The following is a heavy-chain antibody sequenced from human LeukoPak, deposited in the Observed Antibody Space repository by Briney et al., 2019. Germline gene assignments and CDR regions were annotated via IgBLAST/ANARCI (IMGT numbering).Heavy chain of an antibody. CDR2: ISGSGGST. Sequence: AGGSLRLSCVASGFSFDNFAMNWVRQAPGKGLEWVSAISGSGGSTYYADSVKGRFTISRDNSKNTLYLQMNSLRAEDTAVYYCAKDMTATYYYDSSTAFDIWGQGTMVTVSS. J-gene: IGHJ3*02. D-gene: IGHD3-22*01. CDR1: GFSFDNFA. CDR3: AKDMTATYYYDSSTAFDI. V-gene: IGHV3-23*01.